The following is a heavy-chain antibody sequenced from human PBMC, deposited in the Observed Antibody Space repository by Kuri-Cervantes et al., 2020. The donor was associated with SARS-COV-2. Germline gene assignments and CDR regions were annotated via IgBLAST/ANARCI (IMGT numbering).Heavy chain of an antibody. CDR3: ARPLYYYDSSGYPGSVVAFDI. J-gene: IGHJ3*02. Sequence: GGSLRLSCKGSGYSFTSYWIGWVRQMPGKGLEWMGIIYPGDSGTRYSPSFQGQVTISADKSISTAYLQWSSLKASDTAMYYCARPLYYYDSSGYPGSVVAFDIWGQGTMVTVSS. CDR1: GYSFTSYW. V-gene: IGHV5-51*01. D-gene: IGHD3-22*01. CDR2: IYPGDSGT.